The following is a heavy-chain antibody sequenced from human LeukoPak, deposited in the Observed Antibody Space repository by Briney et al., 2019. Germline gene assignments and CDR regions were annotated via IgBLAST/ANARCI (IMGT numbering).Heavy chain of an antibody. CDR3: ARGVATNRYYFDY. CDR2: INPSGGST. Sequence: ASVKVSCKASGYTFTRYYMHWVRQAPGQGLEWMGIINPSGGSTTYAQKFQGRVTITRDTSASTAYMELSSLRSEDTAVYSCARGVATNRYYFDYWGQGTLVTVSS. V-gene: IGHV1-46*01. D-gene: IGHD5-12*01. J-gene: IGHJ4*02. CDR1: GYTFTRYY.